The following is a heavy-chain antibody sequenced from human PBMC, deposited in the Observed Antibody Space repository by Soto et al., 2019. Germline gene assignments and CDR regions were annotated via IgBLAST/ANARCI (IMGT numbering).Heavy chain of an antibody. CDR2: INHSGST. CDR1: GGSFSGYY. V-gene: IGHV4-34*01. Sequence: PSETLSLTCAVYGGSFSGYYWSWIRQPPGKGLEWIAEINHSGSTNYNPSLKGRVTISVDTSKNQFSLKLSSVTAADTAVYYCARADIVATMGGDYYYYMDVWGKGTPVTVSS. J-gene: IGHJ6*03. D-gene: IGHD5-12*01. CDR3: ARADIVATMGGDYYYYMDV.